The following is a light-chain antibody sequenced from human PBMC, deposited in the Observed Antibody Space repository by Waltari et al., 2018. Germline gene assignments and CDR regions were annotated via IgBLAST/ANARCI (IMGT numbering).Light chain of an antibody. CDR2: GKN. CDR1: ILRTVY. CDR3: SSRDISGDVV. J-gene: IGLJ2*01. V-gene: IGLV3-19*01. Sequence: SSELTQDPAVSVALGPTVRITCHGDILRTVYATWCRQKPGQAPELVIYGKNNRPSGIPDRFSASSSGTTTSLTITGAQAEDEADYYCSSRDISGDVVFGGGTELTVL.